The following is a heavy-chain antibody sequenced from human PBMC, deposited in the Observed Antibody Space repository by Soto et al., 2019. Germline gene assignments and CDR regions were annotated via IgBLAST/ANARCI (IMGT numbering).Heavy chain of an antibody. CDR3: ARAPYSSSWFNFYYGMDV. Sequence: QVQLQQWGAGLLKPSETLSLTCAVYGGSFSGYYWSWICQPPGKGLEWIGEINHSGSTNYNPSLKSRVTISVDTSKNQFSLKLSSVTAADTAVYYCARAPYSSSWFNFYYGMDVWGQGTTVTVSS. D-gene: IGHD6-13*01. CDR2: INHSGST. CDR1: GGSFSGYY. V-gene: IGHV4-34*01. J-gene: IGHJ6*02.